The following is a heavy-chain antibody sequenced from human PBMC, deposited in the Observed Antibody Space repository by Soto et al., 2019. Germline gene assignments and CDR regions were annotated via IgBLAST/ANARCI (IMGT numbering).Heavy chain of an antibody. J-gene: IGHJ4*02. V-gene: IGHV3-30*18. D-gene: IGHD1-1*01. CDR3: TKEYIVGTTWGYFDS. Sequence: QVQLVQSGGGVVQPGRSLRLSCVASGFIFSTYGMHWVRQVPGKGLEWVAHISYDGSNEYYADSVKGRFTVSRDNAKNTLDLQMNGLKTEDTALYYCTKEYIVGTTWGYFDSWGQGALVIVSS. CDR1: GFIFSTYG. CDR2: ISYDGSNE.